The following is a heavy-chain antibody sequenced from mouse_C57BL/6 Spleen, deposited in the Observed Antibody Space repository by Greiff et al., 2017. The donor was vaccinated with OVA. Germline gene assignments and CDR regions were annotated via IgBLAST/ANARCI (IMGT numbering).Heavy chain of an antibody. D-gene: IGHD2-4*01. Sequence: VQLQQPGAELVKPGASVKLSCKASGYTFTSYWMQWVKQRPGQGLEWIGEIDPSDSYTNYNQKFKGKATLTVDTSSSTAYMQLSSLTSEDFAVYYCARYYDYLHYFDYWGQGTTLTVSS. J-gene: IGHJ2*01. V-gene: IGHV1-50*01. CDR2: IDPSDSYT. CDR3: ARYYDYLHYFDY. CDR1: GYTFTSYW.